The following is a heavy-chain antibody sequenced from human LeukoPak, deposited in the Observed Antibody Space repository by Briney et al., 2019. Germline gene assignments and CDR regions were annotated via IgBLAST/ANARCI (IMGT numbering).Heavy chain of an antibody. V-gene: IGHV1-69*02. CDR1: GGTFSSFT. CDR3: ARVDCSSTSCYTLWFDP. D-gene: IGHD2-2*02. Sequence: SVKVSCNASGGTFSSFTISWVRQAPGQGLEWMGRIIPILGIANYAQKFQGRVTITADKSTSTAYMELSSLRSEDTAVYYCARVDCSSTSCYTLWFDPWGQGTLVTVSS. J-gene: IGHJ5*02. CDR2: IIPILGIA.